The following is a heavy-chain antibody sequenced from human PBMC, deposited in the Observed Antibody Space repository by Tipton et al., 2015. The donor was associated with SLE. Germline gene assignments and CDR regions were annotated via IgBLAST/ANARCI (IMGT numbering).Heavy chain of an antibody. J-gene: IGHJ4*02. CDR1: GYSFTSYW. V-gene: IGHV5-51*01. CDR2: IYPGDSDT. D-gene: IGHD6-6*01. Sequence: SLRLSCKGSGYSFTSYWIGWVRPMPGKGLEWMGIIYPGDSDTRYSPSFQGQVTISADKSISTAYLQWSSLKASDTAMYYCARWGRDSSSSSIFDYWGQGTLVTVSS. CDR3: ARWGRDSSSSSIFDY.